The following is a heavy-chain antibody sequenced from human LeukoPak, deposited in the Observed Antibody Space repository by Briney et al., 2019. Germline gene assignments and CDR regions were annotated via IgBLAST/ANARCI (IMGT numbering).Heavy chain of an antibody. D-gene: IGHD3-10*01. J-gene: IGHJ4*02. CDR1: GFTFRSYA. CDR2: VSYDGSNK. V-gene: IGHV3-30*10. Sequence: GGSLRLSCAASGFTFRSYAVHWVRQAPGRGLEWVAVVSYDGSNKYYTDSVRSRFTISRDNSENTLYLQMNSLGAEDTALYYCARDRSLSSFGELFIWGQGTLVTVSS. CDR3: ARDRSLSSFGELFI.